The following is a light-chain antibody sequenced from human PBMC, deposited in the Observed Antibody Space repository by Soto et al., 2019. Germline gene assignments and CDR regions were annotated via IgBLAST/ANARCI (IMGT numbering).Light chain of an antibody. V-gene: IGKV3-11*01. CDR2: DAS. CDR3: QQRSNWPPET. Sequence: EIVLTQSPATLSLSPGERATLSCRASQSVSSYLAWYQQKPGQAPRLLIYDASNRATGIPARFSGSGSGTDFTRTISSLEPEDFAVYYCQQRSNWPPETLGQGTKLEIK. CDR1: QSVSSY. J-gene: IGKJ2*01.